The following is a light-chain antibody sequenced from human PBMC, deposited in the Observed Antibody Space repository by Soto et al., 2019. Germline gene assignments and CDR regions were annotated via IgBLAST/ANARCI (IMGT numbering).Light chain of an antibody. Sequence: DTQLTQSPSSLSASVGDRVSITCRASQRITTYLNWYQQRPGKSPKLLISAASSLQTGVPSRFSGSGSGTDFTLPISSLRPEDFATYYCQHSYGTPLTFGGGTRVEI. CDR1: QRITTY. CDR3: QHSYGTPLT. CDR2: AAS. V-gene: IGKV1-39*01. J-gene: IGKJ4*01.